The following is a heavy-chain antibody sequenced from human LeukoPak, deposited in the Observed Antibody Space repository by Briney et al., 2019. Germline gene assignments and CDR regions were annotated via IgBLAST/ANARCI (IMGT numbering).Heavy chain of an antibody. D-gene: IGHD3-10*01. Sequence: ASVKVSCKSSGYTFTSYAMHWVRQAPGQRREWMGCINAGNGNTKYSQKFQGRVTITRDTSASTAYMDLSSMRSEDTAVYYCARDAFGELYDYYYYGMDVWGKGTTVAVSS. J-gene: IGHJ6*04. CDR1: GYTFTSYA. CDR3: ARDAFGELYDYYYYGMDV. CDR2: INAGNGNT. V-gene: IGHV1-3*01.